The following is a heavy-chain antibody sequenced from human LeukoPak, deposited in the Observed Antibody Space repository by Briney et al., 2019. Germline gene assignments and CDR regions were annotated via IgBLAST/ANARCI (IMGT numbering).Heavy chain of an antibody. CDR3: ARGRITMVRGPRTGWFDP. V-gene: IGHV4-34*01. CDR1: GGSFSGYY. J-gene: IGHJ5*02. CDR2: INHSGST. Sequence: PSETLSLTCAVYGGSFSGYYWSWIRQPPGKGLEWIGEINHSGSTNYNPSLKSRVTISVDTSKNQFSLKLSSVTAADTAVYYCARGRITMVRGPRTGWFDPWGQGTLVTVSS. D-gene: IGHD3-10*01.